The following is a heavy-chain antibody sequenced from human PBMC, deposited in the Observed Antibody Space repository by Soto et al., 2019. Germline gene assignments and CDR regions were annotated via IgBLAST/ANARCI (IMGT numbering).Heavy chain of an antibody. CDR2: ISSSSRYI. CDR1: GCTYSSYS. V-gene: IGHV3-21*01. Sequence: EVQLVESGGGLVKPGGSQRLSCEASGCTYSSYSMNWVRQAPGKGLEWVSSISSSSRYIYYADSVKGRFTISRDNAKNSLYLQMNSLRAEDTAVYYCARDKVSNDVFDIWGQGTMSPSLQ. J-gene: IGHJ3*02. D-gene: IGHD3-3*02. CDR3: ARDKVSNDVFDI.